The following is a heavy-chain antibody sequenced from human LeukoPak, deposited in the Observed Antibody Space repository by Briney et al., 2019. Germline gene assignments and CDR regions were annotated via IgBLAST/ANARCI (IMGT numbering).Heavy chain of an antibody. CDR3: ARDGSSSFDYYYYMDV. Sequence: ASVMVSCKASGYTFTSYDINWVRQATGQGLEWMGWMNPNSGNTGYAQKFQGRVTVTRNTSISTAYMELSSLRSEDTAVYYCARDGSSSFDYYYYMDVWGKGTTVTVSS. CDR2: MNPNSGNT. V-gene: IGHV1-8*01. CDR1: GYTFTSYD. J-gene: IGHJ6*03. D-gene: IGHD6-6*01.